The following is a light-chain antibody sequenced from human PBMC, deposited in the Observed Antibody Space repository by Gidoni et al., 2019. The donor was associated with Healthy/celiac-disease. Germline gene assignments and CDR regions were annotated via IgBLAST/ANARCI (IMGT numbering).Light chain of an antibody. CDR2: GNS. Sequence: QSVLTQPPSVSGAPGPRVTISCTGSSSNIWAGYDVHWYQQLPGTAPKLLSYGNSNRPSGVPDRFSGSKSGTSASLAITGLQAEDEADYYCQSYDSSLSGSDWVFGGGTKLTVL. CDR3: QSYDSSLSGSDWV. J-gene: IGLJ3*02. CDR1: SSNIWAGYD. V-gene: IGLV1-40*01.